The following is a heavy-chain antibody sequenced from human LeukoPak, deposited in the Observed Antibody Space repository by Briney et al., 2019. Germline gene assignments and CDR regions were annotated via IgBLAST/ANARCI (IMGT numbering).Heavy chain of an antibody. D-gene: IGHD3-3*01. CDR1: GFTFDDYT. CDR3: AKDISGGEWLFDY. J-gene: IGHJ4*02. Sequence: GGSLRLSCAASGFTFDDYTMHWVRQAPGKGLEWVSLISWDGGSTYYADSVKGRFTISRDNAKNSLYLQMNSLRAEDTALYYCAKDISGGEWLFDYWGQGTLVTVSS. CDR2: ISWDGGST. V-gene: IGHV3-43*01.